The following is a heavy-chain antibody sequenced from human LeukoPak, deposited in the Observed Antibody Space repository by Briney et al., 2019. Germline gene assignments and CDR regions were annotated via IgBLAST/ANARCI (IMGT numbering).Heavy chain of an antibody. CDR1: GVSFSSFW. Sequence: PGGSLRLSCAASGVSFSSFWMHWVRHAPGKGLVWGSGIKSDGAGTSYVDSVKGRFTISRDNAKNTLDLQMNSLRAEDTAVYYCARGGYGAYMGWGQGMLVTVSS. J-gene: IGHJ4*02. V-gene: IGHV3-74*01. CDR2: IKSDGAGT. CDR3: ARGGYGAYMG. D-gene: IGHD4-17*01.